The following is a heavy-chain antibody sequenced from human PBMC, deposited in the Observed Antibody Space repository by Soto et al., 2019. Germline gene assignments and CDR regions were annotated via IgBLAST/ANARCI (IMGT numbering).Heavy chain of an antibody. V-gene: IGHV4-34*01. J-gene: IGHJ6*02. CDR2: SNHSGIT. CDR3: ARDCFGVDYYYYYGMDV. CDR1: GGSFSGYY. D-gene: IGHD3-3*01. Sequence: SETLSLTGAVYGGSFSGYYWSWIRQPPGKGQEWIVESNHSGITNYNPSLKSRVTISVDTSKNQFSLKLSSVTAADTAVYYCARDCFGVDYYYYYGMDVWGPGTTVTVSS.